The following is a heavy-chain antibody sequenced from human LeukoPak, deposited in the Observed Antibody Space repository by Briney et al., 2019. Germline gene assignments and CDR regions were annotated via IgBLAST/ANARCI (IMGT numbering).Heavy chain of an antibody. CDR2: IYRSGST. CDR3: AREGPINAVAGDDSYYYYGMDV. D-gene: IGHD6-19*01. Sequence: SETLSLTCTVSGGSISSYYWSWIRQPPGKGLEWIGYIYRSGSTNYNPSLKSRVTISVDTSKNQFSLQLNSVTPEDTAVYYCAREGPINAVAGDDSYYYYGMDVWGQGTTVTVSS. V-gene: IGHV4-59*12. J-gene: IGHJ6*02. CDR1: GGSISSYY.